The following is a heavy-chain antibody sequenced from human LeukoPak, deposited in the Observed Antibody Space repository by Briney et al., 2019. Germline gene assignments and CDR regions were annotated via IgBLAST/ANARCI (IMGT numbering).Heavy chain of an antibody. D-gene: IGHD3-3*01. CDR2: ISGSGGST. Sequence: GGSLRLSCAASGFTFSSYAMSWVRQAPGKGLEWVSAISGSGGSTYYADSVKGRFTISRDNSKNTLYLQINSLRAEDTAVYYCAKGGTIFGVVIVDYFDYWGQGTLVTVSS. V-gene: IGHV3-23*01. J-gene: IGHJ4*02. CDR3: AKGGTIFGVVIVDYFDY. CDR1: GFTFSSYA.